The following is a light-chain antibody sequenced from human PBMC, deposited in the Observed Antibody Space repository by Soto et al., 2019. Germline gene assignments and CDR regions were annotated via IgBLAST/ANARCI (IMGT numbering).Light chain of an antibody. CDR1: QSFRSSY. V-gene: IGKV3-20*01. Sequence: EIVLTQSPGTLSLSPGERATLSCRASQSFRSSYLAWYQQKPGQAPRLLIYGASSRATGIPDRFSGSGSGTDFTLTISRLEPEDFAVYYCQQYGSSPLTFGGGTKLAIK. CDR2: GAS. J-gene: IGKJ4*01. CDR3: QQYGSSPLT.